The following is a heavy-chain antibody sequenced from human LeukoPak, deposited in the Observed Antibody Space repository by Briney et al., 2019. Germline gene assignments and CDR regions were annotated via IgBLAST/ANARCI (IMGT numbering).Heavy chain of an antibody. CDR1: VGTFSIYA. CDR2: IIPIFGTA. V-gene: IGHV1-69*13. Sequence: ASVKVSRKASVGTFSIYAISWVREAPGQGLEWMGGIIPIFGTANYAQKFQGRVTITADESTSTAYMELSSLRSEDTAVYYCARNNVAAAAPFPFDPWGEGTLVTVSS. D-gene: IGHD6-13*01. CDR3: ARNNVAAAAPFPFDP. J-gene: IGHJ5*02.